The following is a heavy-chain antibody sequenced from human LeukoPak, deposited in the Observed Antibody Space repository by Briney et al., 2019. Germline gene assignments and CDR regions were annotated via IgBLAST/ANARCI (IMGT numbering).Heavy chain of an antibody. Sequence: PGGSLRLSCAASGFTFSSYAMSWVRQAPGKGLEWVSAISASGGSPYYADSVRGRFTISRDNSKNTLYLQMNSLRADDTAMYHCARPAGDYARGGFDIWGQGTLVTVSS. D-gene: IGHD4-17*01. CDR1: GFTFSSYA. J-gene: IGHJ3*02. V-gene: IGHV3-23*01. CDR3: ARPAGDYARGGFDI. CDR2: ISASGGSP.